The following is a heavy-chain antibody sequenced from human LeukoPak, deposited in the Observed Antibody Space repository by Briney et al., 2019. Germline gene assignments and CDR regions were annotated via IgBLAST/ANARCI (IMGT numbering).Heavy chain of an antibody. Sequence: GGSLRLSCVASGFTFRSYSMNWVRQVPGKGLEWVSYISSTSGTIYYADSMKGRFTISRDNAKNSLYLQMNGLRAEDTAVYYCARELVVPAAISSYDAFDIWGQGTMVTVSS. CDR3: ARELVVPAAISSYDAFDI. V-gene: IGHV3-48*04. J-gene: IGHJ3*02. CDR1: GFTFRSYS. D-gene: IGHD2-2*01. CDR2: ISSTSGTI.